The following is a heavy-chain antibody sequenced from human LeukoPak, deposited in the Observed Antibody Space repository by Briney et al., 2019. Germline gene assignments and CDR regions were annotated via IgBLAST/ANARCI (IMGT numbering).Heavy chain of an antibody. J-gene: IGHJ6*03. Sequence: SETLSLTCTVSGGSISSGSYYWSWIRQPAGKGLEWIGRIYTSGSTKYNPSLKSRVTISVDTSKNQFSLKLSSVTAADTAVYYCARIYCGGDCRGYYYHYYMDVWGKGTTVTISS. V-gene: IGHV4-61*02. CDR3: ARIYCGGDCRGYYYHYYMDV. CDR1: GGSISSGSYY. CDR2: IYTSGST. D-gene: IGHD2-21*02.